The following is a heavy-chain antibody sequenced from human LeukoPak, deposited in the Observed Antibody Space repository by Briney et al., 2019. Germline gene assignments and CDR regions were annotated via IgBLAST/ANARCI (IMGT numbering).Heavy chain of an antibody. Sequence: GSLRLSCAASGFTVSSNYMSWVRQAPGKGLEWVSSISSYSSYIYYADSVKGRFTISRDNAKNSLYLQMNSLRAEDTAVYYCAKDQGDGYNFWDYWGQGTLVTVSS. CDR3: AKDQGDGYNFWDY. D-gene: IGHD5-24*01. CDR1: GFTVSSNY. J-gene: IGHJ4*02. CDR2: ISSYSSYI. V-gene: IGHV3-21*01.